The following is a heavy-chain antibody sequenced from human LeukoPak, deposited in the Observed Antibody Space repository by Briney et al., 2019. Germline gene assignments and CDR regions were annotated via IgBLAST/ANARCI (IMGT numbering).Heavy chain of an antibody. Sequence: GGSLRLSCAASGFTFSSYAMSWVRQAPGKGLEWVSAISGSGGSTYYADSVKGRFTISRDNSKNTLYLQMNSLRAEDTAVYYCAKRATYYYDSSGDDAFGIWGQGTMVTVSS. CDR3: AKRATYYYDSSGDDAFGI. V-gene: IGHV3-23*01. J-gene: IGHJ3*02. CDR2: ISGSGGST. D-gene: IGHD3-22*01. CDR1: GFTFSSYA.